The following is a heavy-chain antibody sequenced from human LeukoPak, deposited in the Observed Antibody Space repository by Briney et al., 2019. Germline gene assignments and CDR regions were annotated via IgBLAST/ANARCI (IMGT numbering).Heavy chain of an antibody. J-gene: IGHJ4*02. D-gene: IGHD3-10*01. CDR2: ISGSGGST. V-gene: IGHV3-23*01. Sequence: GGSLRLSCAASGFTFSSYAMSWVRQAPGKGLEWVSAISGSGGSTYYADSVKGRFTISRDNSENTLYLQMNSLRAEDTAVYYCARDLFAGGGPKGYFDYWGQGTLVTVSS. CDR1: GFTFSSYA. CDR3: ARDLFAGGGPKGYFDY.